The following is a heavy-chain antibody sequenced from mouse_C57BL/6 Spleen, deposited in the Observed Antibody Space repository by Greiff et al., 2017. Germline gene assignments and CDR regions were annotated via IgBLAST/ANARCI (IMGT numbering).Heavy chain of an antibody. CDR3: ARDSTVMDY. D-gene: IGHD2-5*01. J-gene: IGHJ4*01. CDR1: GYTFTDYY. CDR2: IYPGSGNT. V-gene: IGHV1-76*01. Sequence: QVQLQQSGAELVRPGASVKLSCKASGYTFTDYYINWVKQRPGQGLEWIARIYPGSGNTYYNEKFKGKATLTAEKSSSTAYMQLSSLTSEDSAVYFCARDSTVMDYWGQGTSVTVSS.